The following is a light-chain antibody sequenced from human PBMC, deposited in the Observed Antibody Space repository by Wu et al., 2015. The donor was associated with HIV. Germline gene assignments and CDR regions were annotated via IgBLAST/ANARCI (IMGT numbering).Light chain of an antibody. Sequence: DIQMTQSPSSLSASVGDSVTITCRASQSIRYYLNWYQQKPGQAPNLLIYTASSLQRGVPSRFSGSGSGTDFTLTISSLHPEDFATYYCQQSYSAPLTFGGGTRVEIK. J-gene: IGKJ4*01. CDR2: TAS. CDR1: QSIRYY. CDR3: QQSYSAPLT. V-gene: IGKV1-39*01.